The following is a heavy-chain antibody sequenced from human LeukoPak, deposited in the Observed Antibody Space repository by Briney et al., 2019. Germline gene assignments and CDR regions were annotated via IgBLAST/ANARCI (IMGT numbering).Heavy chain of an antibody. CDR2: ISGSGGST. CDR3: AKGRGSVVVPAAIPFDS. J-gene: IGHJ4*02. D-gene: IGHD2-2*01. CDR1: GFTFSSYA. Sequence: SGGSLRLSCAASGFTFSSYAMSWVRQAPGKGLEWVSAISGSGGSTYYADSVKGRFTISRDNSKNTLYLQMNSLRAEDTAVYYCAKGRGSVVVPAAIPFDSWGQGTLVPVSS. V-gene: IGHV3-23*01.